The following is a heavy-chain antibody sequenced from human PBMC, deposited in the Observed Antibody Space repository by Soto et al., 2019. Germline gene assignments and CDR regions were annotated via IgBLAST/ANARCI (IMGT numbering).Heavy chain of an antibody. Sequence: QVQLVESGGGVAQPGRSLRLSCAASGSIFTGYGMHWVRHAPGKGLEWVAVIWIDGSNKYYADSVKGRFTISRDNCKHMLYLQMNSLRVEDTAVYDFARDGIGGATVRGYLDYWGQGTLYTVAS. CDR1: GSIFTGYG. V-gene: IGHV3-33*01. D-gene: IGHD2-15*01. CDR2: IWIDGSNK. J-gene: IGHJ4*02. CDR3: ARDGIGGATVRGYLDY.